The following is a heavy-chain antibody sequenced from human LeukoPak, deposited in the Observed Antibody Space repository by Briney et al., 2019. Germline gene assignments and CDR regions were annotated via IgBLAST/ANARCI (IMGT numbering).Heavy chain of an antibody. J-gene: IGHJ6*03. D-gene: IGHD3-22*01. CDR3: ARQYYYDSSGYYVGMDV. CDR2: IYHSGST. V-gene: IGHV4-4*02. CDR1: GFTFSSYA. Sequence: GSLRLSCAASGFTFSSYAMHWVRQPPGKGLEWIGEIYHSGSTNYNPSLKSRVTISVDKSKNQFSLKLSSVTAADTAVYYCARQYYYDSSGYYVGMDVWGKGTTVTVSS.